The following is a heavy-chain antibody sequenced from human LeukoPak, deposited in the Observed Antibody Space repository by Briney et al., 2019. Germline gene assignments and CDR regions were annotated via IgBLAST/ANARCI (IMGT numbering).Heavy chain of an antibody. D-gene: IGHD2-2*01. V-gene: IGHV5-51*01. CDR2: IYPGDSDT. J-gene: IGHJ4*02. CDR3: ARPKFDCSSTSCSNYFDY. CDR1: GYSFTSYW. Sequence: GESLKISCKGSGYSFTSYWIGWVRQMPGKGLEWMGIIYPGDSDTRYSPSFQGQVTISADKSISTAYLQWSSLEASDTAMYYCARPKFDCSSTSCSNYFDYWGQGTLVTVSS.